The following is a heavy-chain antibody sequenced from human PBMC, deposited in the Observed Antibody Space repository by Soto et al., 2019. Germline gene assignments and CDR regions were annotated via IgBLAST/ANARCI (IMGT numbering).Heavy chain of an antibody. Sequence: ASVKVSCKASGYTFTGYYTHWVRQAPGQGLEWMGWINPNSGGTNYAQKFQGRVTMTRDTSISTAYMELSRLRSDDTAVYYCAGGRWARRGGLLVYWGQGTLVTVSS. V-gene: IGHV1-2*02. CDR3: AGGRWARRGGLLVY. CDR2: INPNSGGT. J-gene: IGHJ4*02. CDR1: GYTFTGYY. D-gene: IGHD3-16*01.